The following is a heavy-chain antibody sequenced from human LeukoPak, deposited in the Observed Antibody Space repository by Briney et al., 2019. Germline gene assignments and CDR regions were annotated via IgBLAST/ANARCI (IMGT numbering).Heavy chain of an antibody. CDR2: TYYRSRWYN. CDR3: ARHTAATGAADS. CDR1: GDSVSSNSAA. J-gene: IGHJ4*02. V-gene: IGHV6-1*01. Sequence: SQTLSLTCAISGDSVSSNSAAWNWYGQSPSRGLEWLGRTYYRSRWYNDYAVSVQSRLTVNPDTSKNQFSLQLNSVTPEDTAVYYCARHTAATGAADSWGQGTLVTVSS. D-gene: IGHD6-13*01.